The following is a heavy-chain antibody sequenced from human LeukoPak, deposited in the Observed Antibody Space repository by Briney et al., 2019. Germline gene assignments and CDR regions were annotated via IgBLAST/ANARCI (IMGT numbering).Heavy chain of an antibody. CDR1: AGSISSNSYY. Sequence: PSETLSLTCTVSAGSISSNSYYWGWIRQPPGKGLQWIGSIYYSGSTYYNPSLKSRVTISVDTSRIHFSLKLSSVTAADTAVYYCAREGGFCSGGSCYYDYWGQGTLVTVSS. CDR2: IYYSGST. D-gene: IGHD2-15*01. CDR3: AREGGFCSGGSCYYDY. V-gene: IGHV4-39*07. J-gene: IGHJ4*02.